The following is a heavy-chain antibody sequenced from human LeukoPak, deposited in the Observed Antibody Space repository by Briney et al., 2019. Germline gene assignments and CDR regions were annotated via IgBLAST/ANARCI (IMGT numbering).Heavy chain of an antibody. V-gene: IGHV1-24*01. Sequence: ASVTVSCKVSGYTLTELSMHWVRQAPGKGLEWMGGFDPEDGETIYAQRFQGRVTITADESTSTAYMELSSLRSEDTAVYYCARDLGRIVVAVDAFDIWGQGTMVTVSS. CDR2: FDPEDGET. CDR3: ARDLGRIVVAVDAFDI. J-gene: IGHJ3*02. CDR1: GYTLTELS. D-gene: IGHD1-26*01.